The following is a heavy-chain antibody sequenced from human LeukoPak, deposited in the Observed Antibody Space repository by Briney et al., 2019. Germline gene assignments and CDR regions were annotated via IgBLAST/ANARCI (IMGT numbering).Heavy chain of an antibody. CDR3: TQGSGQYYDY. V-gene: IGHV3-15*07. Sequence: GGSLRPSCAVSGLTLSNVWMNWVRQAPGKGLEWVGRIKSKTAGGTTDFAAPVKGRFTISRDDSKNTLYLQMNSLTSEDTAVYYCTQGSGQYYDYWGQGTLVTVSS. J-gene: IGHJ4*02. CDR1: GLTLSNVW. D-gene: IGHD3-22*01. CDR2: IKSKTAGGTT.